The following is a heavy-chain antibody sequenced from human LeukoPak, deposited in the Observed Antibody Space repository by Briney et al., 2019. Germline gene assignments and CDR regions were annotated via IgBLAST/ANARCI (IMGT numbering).Heavy chain of an antibody. CDR2: SYHSGST. Sequence: SETLSLTCAVSGGSISSGGDSGSWIRQPPGKGLEWIGHSYHSGSTYYNPSLKSRVTIAVDRSQNQFSLKLSSVTAADTAVYYCARARVQGDYLYYFDYWGQGTLVTVSS. CDR3: ARARVQGDYLYYFDY. D-gene: IGHD4-17*01. J-gene: IGHJ4*02. V-gene: IGHV4-30-2*01. CDR1: GGSISSGGDS.